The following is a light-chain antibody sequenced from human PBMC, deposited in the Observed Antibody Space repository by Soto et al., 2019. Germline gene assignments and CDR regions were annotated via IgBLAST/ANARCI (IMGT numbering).Light chain of an antibody. J-gene: IGLJ1*01. CDR3: RSYTRSSTLYV. V-gene: IGLV2-14*01. Sequence: QSVLTQPASVSGSPGQSITISCTGTSSDVGAYNYVCWYKQHPGKAPQLMIYEVTNRPSGVSDRFSGSKSGNTASLTISGLQDEDEADYYYRSYTRSSTLYVFGTGTKLTVL. CDR2: EVT. CDR1: SSDVGAYNY.